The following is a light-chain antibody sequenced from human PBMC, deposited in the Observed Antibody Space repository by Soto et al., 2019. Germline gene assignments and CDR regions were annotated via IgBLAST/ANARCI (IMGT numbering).Light chain of an antibody. CDR1: QSVSSNY. CDR3: QQYSSSSMYT. V-gene: IGKV3-20*01. J-gene: IGKJ2*01. Sequence: EIVLTQSPGTLSLTPGERATLSCRASQSVSSNYLAWYKQKAGQAPRLLIYGVSSRATAIPDRFSGSGSGTDFTLTISRLEPEDFAVYYCQQYSSSSMYTFGQGTKREIK. CDR2: GVS.